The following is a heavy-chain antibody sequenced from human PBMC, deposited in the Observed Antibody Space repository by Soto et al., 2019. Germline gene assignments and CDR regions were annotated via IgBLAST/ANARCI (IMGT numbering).Heavy chain of an antibody. CDR2: IDYSGTT. CDR3: ARGRCYIWQNYSDL. CDR1: GGSINSGGYY. J-gene: IGHJ5*02. D-gene: IGHD2-15*01. Sequence: QVQLLESGPGLVKPSETVSLTCTVPGGSINSGGYYWTWIRHNPGKGLEWLGNIDYSGTTHYNPSLEGRIFISLDTSRNQFSLKVTSVTAADSAVYYCARGRCYIWQNYSDLWGLGILVTVSS. V-gene: IGHV4-31*03.